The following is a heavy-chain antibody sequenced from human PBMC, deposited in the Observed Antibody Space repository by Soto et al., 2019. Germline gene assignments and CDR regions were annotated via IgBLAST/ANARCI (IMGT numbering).Heavy chain of an antibody. Sequence: GETLKISCKGSGYSFTSYWIGWVRQMPGKGLEWMGIIYPGDSDTRYSPSFQGQVTISADKSISTAYLQWSSLKASDTAMYYCARHGLRGIAAPGLYYGMDVWGQGTTVTVSS. CDR3: ARHGLRGIAAPGLYYGMDV. CDR2: IYPGDSDT. V-gene: IGHV5-51*01. CDR1: GYSFTSYW. D-gene: IGHD6-13*01. J-gene: IGHJ6*02.